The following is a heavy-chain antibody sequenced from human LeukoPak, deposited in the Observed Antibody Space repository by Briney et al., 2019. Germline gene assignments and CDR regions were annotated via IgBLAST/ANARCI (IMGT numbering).Heavy chain of an antibody. CDR2: ISGSGGST. V-gene: IGHV3-23*01. D-gene: IGHD6-25*01. CDR1: GFTFSSYA. CDR3: AKDKRLQPHYFDY. Sequence: AGGSLRLSCAASGFTFSSYATSWVRQAPGKGLEWVSAISGSGGSTYYADSVKGRFTISRDNSKNTLYLQMNSLRAEDTAVYYCAKDKRLQPHYFDYWGQGTLGTVSS. J-gene: IGHJ4*02.